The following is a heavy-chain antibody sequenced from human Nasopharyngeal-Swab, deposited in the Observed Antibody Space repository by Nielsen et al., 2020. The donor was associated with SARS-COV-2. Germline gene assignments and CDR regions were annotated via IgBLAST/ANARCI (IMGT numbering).Heavy chain of an antibody. CDR2: IYTSGST. D-gene: IGHD1-26*01. V-gene: IGHV4-4*07. Sequence: SETLSLTCTVSGGSISSYYWSWIRQPAGKGLEWIGRIYTSGSTNYNPPLKSRVTMSVDTSKNQFSLKLSSVTAADTAVYYCAREASGSYLGGAYFDYWGQGTLVTVSS. CDR1: GGSISSYY. CDR3: AREASGSYLGGAYFDY. J-gene: IGHJ4*02.